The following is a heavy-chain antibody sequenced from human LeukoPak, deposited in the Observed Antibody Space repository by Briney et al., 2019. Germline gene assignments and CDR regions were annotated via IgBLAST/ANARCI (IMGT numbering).Heavy chain of an antibody. CDR1: GFTFSTYE. J-gene: IGHJ4*02. CDR2: ISSSGSTI. CDR3: ARGGSYGGYHSY. Sequence: GGSLRLSCAASGFTFSTYEMNWVRQAPGKGLEWVSYISSSGSTIYYADSVKGRFTISRDNAKNSLYLQMNSLRAEDTALYYCARGGSYGGYHSYWGQGTLVTVSS. V-gene: IGHV3-48*03. D-gene: IGHD4-23*01.